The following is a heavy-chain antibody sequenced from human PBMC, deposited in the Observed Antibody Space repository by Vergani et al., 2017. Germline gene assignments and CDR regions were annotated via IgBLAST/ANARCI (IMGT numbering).Heavy chain of an antibody. CDR3: AKDQTGLGYSNGLFDY. J-gene: IGHJ4*02. Sequence: EVQLLESGGGLVQPGGSLRPPCAASGFTFSGFAMSWVRKAPGKGLGWVSAITGGGGSRDNADSVKGRFTISRDNSKDTLYLQMDSLRAEGTAVYYCAKDQTGLGYSNGLFDYWGQGTLVTVSS. CDR1: GFTFSGFA. D-gene: IGHD5-18*01. V-gene: IGHV3-23*01. CDR2: ITGGGGSR.